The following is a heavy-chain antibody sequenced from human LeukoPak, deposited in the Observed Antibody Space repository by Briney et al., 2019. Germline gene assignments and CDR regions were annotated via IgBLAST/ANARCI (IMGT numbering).Heavy chain of an antibody. CDR2: ISAYNGNT. Sequence: ASVKVSCKASGGTFSSYAISWVRQAPGQGLEWMGWISAYNGNTNYAQKLQGRVTMTTDTSTSTAYMELRSLRSDDTAVYYCAVLIAAAGTAHDYWGQGTLVTVSS. D-gene: IGHD6-13*01. CDR1: GGTFSSYA. J-gene: IGHJ4*02. V-gene: IGHV1-18*01. CDR3: AVLIAAAGTAHDY.